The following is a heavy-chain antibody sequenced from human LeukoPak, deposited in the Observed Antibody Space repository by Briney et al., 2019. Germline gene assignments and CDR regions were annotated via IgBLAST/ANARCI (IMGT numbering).Heavy chain of an antibody. J-gene: IGHJ4*02. CDR2: ISSSSSYI. V-gene: IGHV3-21*01. D-gene: IGHD5-18*01. CDR1: GFTLSSYS. CDR3: ARLVGQLWPQMGVDY. Sequence: GGSLRLSCAASGFTLSSYSMNWVRQAPGKGLEWVSSISSSSSYIYYTDSVKGRFTISRDNARNSLYLQMNSLRAEDTAVYYCARLVGQLWPQMGVDYWGQGTLVTVSS.